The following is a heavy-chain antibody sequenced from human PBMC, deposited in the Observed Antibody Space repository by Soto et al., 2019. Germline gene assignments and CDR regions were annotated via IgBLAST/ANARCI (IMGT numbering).Heavy chain of an antibody. CDR3: ARDREGIVGAHYFDY. Sequence: GASVKVSCKASGYTFASYGISWVRQAPGQGLEWMGWIGAYNGNTNYAQKLQGRVTMTTDTSTSTAYMELRSLRSDDTAVYYCARDREGIVGAHYFDYWGQGTLVTVSS. D-gene: IGHD1-26*01. J-gene: IGHJ4*02. CDR2: IGAYNGNT. V-gene: IGHV1-18*01. CDR1: GYTFASYG.